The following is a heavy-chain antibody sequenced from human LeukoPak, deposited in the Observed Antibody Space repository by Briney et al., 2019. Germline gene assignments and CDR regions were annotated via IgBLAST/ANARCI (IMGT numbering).Heavy chain of an antibody. J-gene: IGHJ4*02. CDR3: AREVVAATPFDY. D-gene: IGHD2-15*01. V-gene: IGHV4-39*07. Sequence: SETLSLTCTVSGGSISSSSYYWGWICQPPGKGLEWIGSIYYSGSTYYNPSLKSRVTISVDTSKNQFSLKLSSVTAADTAVYYCAREVVAATPFDYWGQGTLVTVSS. CDR2: IYYSGST. CDR1: GGSISSSSYY.